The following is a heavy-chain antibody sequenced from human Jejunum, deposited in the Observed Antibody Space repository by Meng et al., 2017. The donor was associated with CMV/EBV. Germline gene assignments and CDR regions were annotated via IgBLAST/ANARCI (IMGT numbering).Heavy chain of an antibody. Sequence: DAGLTFRRYAMAWVRQAPGKGLEWVSAIGDTGATTKYADSVKGRFTISRDNSENTLYLQMISLRAEDTAVYYCAKRRIAAAGDFEEWGQGTLVTVSS. J-gene: IGHJ1*01. CDR2: IGDTGATT. CDR3: AKRRIAAAGDFEE. CDR1: GLTFRRYA. V-gene: IGHV3-23*01. D-gene: IGHD6-13*01.